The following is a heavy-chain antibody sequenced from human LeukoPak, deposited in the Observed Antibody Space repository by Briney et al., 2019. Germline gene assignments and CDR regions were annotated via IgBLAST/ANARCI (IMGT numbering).Heavy chain of an antibody. CDR1: GFTVSSNY. CDR2: IYSGGST. Sequence: PGGSLTLSCAASGFTVSSNYMSWVRQAPGKGLEWVSVIYSGGSTYYAHSLKSRFTISRDNSKNTLQRQMNSVRAEDTSVYYCARDIPLVYWGQGTLVTVSS. V-gene: IGHV3-53*01. CDR3: ARDIPLVY. D-gene: IGHD2-21*01. J-gene: IGHJ4*02.